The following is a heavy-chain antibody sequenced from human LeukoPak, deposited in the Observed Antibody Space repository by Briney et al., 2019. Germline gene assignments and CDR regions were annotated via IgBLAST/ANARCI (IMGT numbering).Heavy chain of an antibody. V-gene: IGHV3-30*18. Sequence: PGGSLRLSCAASGFTFSSYSMNWVRQAPGKGLDWLAVISYDGSDIDYADSVKGRFTISRDNSKNTLYLQMNSLRAEDTAVYYCAKDRSTVTTGGMDVWGQGTTVTVSS. CDR3: AKDRSTVTTGGMDV. CDR2: ISYDGSDI. J-gene: IGHJ6*02. CDR1: GFTFSSYS. D-gene: IGHD4-17*01.